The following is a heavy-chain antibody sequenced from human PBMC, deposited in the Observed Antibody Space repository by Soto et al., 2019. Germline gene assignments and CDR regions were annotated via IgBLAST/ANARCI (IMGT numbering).Heavy chain of an antibody. CDR3: TKRRNVLRFLEWSSGMEV. Sequence: GGSLRLSCAASGFTFSNYGMHWVRQAPGKGLEWVAFISDDGSNKYYADSMKGRFTMSRDNSKRTLYLQMSSLRVEDTAVYYCTKRRNVLRFLEWSSGMEVWGQGTTVTISS. CDR2: ISDDGSNK. CDR1: GFTFSNYG. D-gene: IGHD3-3*01. V-gene: IGHV3-30*18. J-gene: IGHJ6*02.